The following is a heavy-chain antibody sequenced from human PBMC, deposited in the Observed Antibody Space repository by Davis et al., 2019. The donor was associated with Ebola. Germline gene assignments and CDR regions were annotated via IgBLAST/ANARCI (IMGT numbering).Heavy chain of an antibody. CDR2: ISSSSSTI. CDR1: GFTFSSYS. J-gene: IGHJ3*02. D-gene: IGHD5-24*01. Sequence: PRVSLRLSCAASGFTFSSYSMNWVRQAPGKGLEWVSYISSSSSTIYYADSVKGRFTISRDNAKNTLYLQKNSLRVEDTAVYYCAREMATTNDAFDIWGQGTMVSVSS. V-gene: IGHV3-48*04. CDR3: AREMATTNDAFDI.